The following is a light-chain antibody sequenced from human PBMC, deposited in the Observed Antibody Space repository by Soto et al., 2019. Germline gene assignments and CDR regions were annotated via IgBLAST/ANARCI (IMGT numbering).Light chain of an antibody. J-gene: IGKJ5*01. CDR3: QQANSFPIT. CDR2: AAS. CDR1: QGISSW. V-gene: IGKV1-12*01. Sequence: DIHITQSPCSVSSCLAERVTITCRASQGISSWLAWYQQKPGKAPKLLIYAASSLQSGVPSRFSGSGSGTDFTLTISSLQPEDFATYYCQQANSFPITFGQGTRLEIK.